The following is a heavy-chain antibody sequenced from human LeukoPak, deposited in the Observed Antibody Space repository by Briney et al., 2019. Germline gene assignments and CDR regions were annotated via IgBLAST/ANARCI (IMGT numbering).Heavy chain of an antibody. CDR3: ARGTDFGHYGYLDS. V-gene: IGHV1-46*01. Sequence: GASVMVSCKASGYTFSGYYMHWVRQAPGQGPEWMGIINPVGGNTGYAQKFQGRVAMTRDTSTTTVYSELRSLDSEDTAVYYCARGTDFGHYGYLDSWGQGTLVTVSS. D-gene: IGHD4-17*01. J-gene: IGHJ4*02. CDR2: INPVGGNT. CDR1: GYTFSGYY.